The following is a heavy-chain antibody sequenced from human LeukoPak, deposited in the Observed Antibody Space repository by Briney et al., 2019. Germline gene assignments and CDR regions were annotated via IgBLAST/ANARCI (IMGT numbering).Heavy chain of an antibody. Sequence: SETLSLTCPVSGDSISNIPYLWGWIRQSPGKGLEWIGSVSYFGTTSYNPSLKSRVTTSIDTSKKQFSMQLSYVTAADTAVYFCTRLPLDYIVDLGGQGALVSVST. D-gene: IGHD3-16*01. CDR3: TRLPLDYIVDL. CDR1: GDSISNIPYL. J-gene: IGHJ4*02. V-gene: IGHV4-39*01. CDR2: VSYFGTT.